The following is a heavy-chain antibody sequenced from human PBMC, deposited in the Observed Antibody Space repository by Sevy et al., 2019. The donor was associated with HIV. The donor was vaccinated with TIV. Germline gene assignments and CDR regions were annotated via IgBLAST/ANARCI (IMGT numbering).Heavy chain of an antibody. CDR2: VSANYGNT. V-gene: IGHV1-18*01. Sequence: ASVKVSCKASGYTFTSYGISWVRQAPGQGLEWMGWVSANYGNTKSAEKFQGRVTMTTDTSTSTAYMELKSLRSYDTAIYYCTRYPIDVSISSWYYCDYWGQGTLVTVSS. J-gene: IGHJ4*02. CDR1: GYTFTSYG. CDR3: TRYPIDVSISSWYYCDY. D-gene: IGHD6-13*01.